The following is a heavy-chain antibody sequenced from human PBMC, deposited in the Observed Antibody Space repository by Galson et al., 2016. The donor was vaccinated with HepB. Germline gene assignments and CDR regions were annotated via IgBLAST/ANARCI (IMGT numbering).Heavy chain of an antibody. CDR1: GYSFSSYG. V-gene: IGHV1-18*01. J-gene: IGHJ4*02. D-gene: IGHD2-8*02. CDR3: ARDFCTGVSCNHALGD. CDR2: INTGPPGDT. Sequence: QSGAEVTKPGESLKISCKASGYSFSSYGISWVRQAPGQGLEWIAWINTGPPGDTLYAQSLQARLPLTTDPSTTTAYMNLRILGSNDTAVCFCARDFCTGVSCNHALGDWGQGTLVTVSS.